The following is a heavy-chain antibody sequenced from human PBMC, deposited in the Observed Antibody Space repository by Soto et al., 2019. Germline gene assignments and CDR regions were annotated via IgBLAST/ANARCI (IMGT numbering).Heavy chain of an antibody. D-gene: IGHD1-26*01. CDR2: FSGTTTST. CDR3: AKGQKWELPFDY. Sequence: GGSLRLSCGAFGFTFSSHVMSWVRQAPGKGLEWVSAFSGTTTSTYYAASVKGRFTISRDNSKNTLYLQMNSLKAEDTAVYYCAKGQKWELPFDYWGQGALVT. V-gene: IGHV3-23*01. J-gene: IGHJ4*02. CDR1: GFTFSSHV.